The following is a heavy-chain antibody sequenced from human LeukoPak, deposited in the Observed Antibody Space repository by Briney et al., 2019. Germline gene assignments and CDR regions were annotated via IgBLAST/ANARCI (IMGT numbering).Heavy chain of an antibody. J-gene: IGHJ4*02. CDR2: IDWDDDK. CDR1: GFSLSTSGTC. CDR3: ARLIAASSYFDY. V-gene: IGHV2-70*11. Sequence: SGPTLVNPTQTLTLTCTFSGFSLSTSGTCVSWIRQPPGKALEWLARIDWDDDKYYSTSLRTRVSISNDTSKEQVVLTMTNMDPGDTATYYCARLIAASSYFDYWGQGMLVTVSS. D-gene: IGHD6-13*01.